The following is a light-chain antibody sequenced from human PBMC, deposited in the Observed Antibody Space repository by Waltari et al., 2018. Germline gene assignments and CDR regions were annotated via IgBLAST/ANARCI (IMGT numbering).Light chain of an antibody. J-gene: IGKJ1*01. CDR1: QSVSSN. V-gene: IGKV3D-15*01. CDR3: EQYNNWPPWT. Sequence: EIVMTQSPATLSVSLGERATLSCRASQSVSSNLAWYQQKPGQAPRHLIYGASTRATGIPARFSGSGSGTEFTLTISSLQSEDFAVYYCEQYNNWPPWTFGQGTKVEIK. CDR2: GAS.